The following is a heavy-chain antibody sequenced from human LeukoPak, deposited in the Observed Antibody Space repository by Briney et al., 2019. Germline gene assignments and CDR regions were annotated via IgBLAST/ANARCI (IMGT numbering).Heavy chain of an antibody. V-gene: IGHV4-59*02. CDR2: ISYSGST. D-gene: IGHD2-15*01. Sequence: SETLSLTCTVSGVSVSNYYWTWIRQSPGKGLEWIGDISYSGSTNYNPSLRSRVSISVDKSNNHVSLRLTSVSATDAGMFYCAMSLSGGRSFVYWGQGTVVTVSS. CDR1: GVSVSNYY. CDR3: AMSLSGGRSFVY. J-gene: IGHJ4*02.